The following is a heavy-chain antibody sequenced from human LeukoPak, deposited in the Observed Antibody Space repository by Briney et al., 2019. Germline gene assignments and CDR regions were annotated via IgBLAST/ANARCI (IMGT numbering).Heavy chain of an antibody. D-gene: IGHD2-2*01. CDR2: IYYSGST. V-gene: IGHV4-30-4*08. J-gene: IGHJ6*03. Sequence: SETLSLTCTVPGGSISSGDYYWSWIRQPPGKGLEWIGYIYYSGSTYYNPSLKSRVTISVDTSKNQFSLKLSSVTAADTAVYYCARERAVPAALYHMDVWGKGTTVTVSS. CDR3: ARERAVPAALYHMDV. CDR1: GGSISSGDYY.